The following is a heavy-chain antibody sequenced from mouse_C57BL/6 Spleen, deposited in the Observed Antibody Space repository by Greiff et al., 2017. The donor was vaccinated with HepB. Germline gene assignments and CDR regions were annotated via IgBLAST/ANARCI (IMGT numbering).Heavy chain of an antibody. J-gene: IGHJ2*01. CDR2: IDPETGGT. D-gene: IGHD2-3*01. V-gene: IGHV1-15*01. CDR3: TRYGGYYYFDY. Sequence: VQLQQSGAELVRPGASVTLSCKASGYTFTDYEMHWVKQTPVHGLEWIGAIDPETGGTAYNQKFKGKAILTADKSSSTAYMELRSLTSEDSAVYYCTRYGGYYYFDYGGQGTTLTVSS. CDR1: GYTFTDYE.